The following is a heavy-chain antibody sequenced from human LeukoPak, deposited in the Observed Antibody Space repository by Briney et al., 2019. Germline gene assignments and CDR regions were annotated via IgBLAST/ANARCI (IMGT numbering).Heavy chain of an antibody. CDR2: ISSSSDTI. J-gene: IGHJ4*02. D-gene: IGHD6-19*01. V-gene: IGHV3-48*02. CDR3: ARDLRSGWYYFDF. Sequence: GGSLRLSCAASGFTFSTYSMNWLRQAPGKGLEWVSYISSSSDTIYYADSVKGRFTISRDNAKNSLYLQMNSLRDRDTAVYYCARDLRSGWYYFDFWGQGTLVTVSS. CDR1: GFTFSTYS.